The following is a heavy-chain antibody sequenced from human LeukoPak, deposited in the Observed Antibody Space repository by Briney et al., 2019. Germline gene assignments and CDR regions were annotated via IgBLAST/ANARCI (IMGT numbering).Heavy chain of an antibody. CDR1: GGSISGSSYY. CDR3: ARLRGAMTPVTSDFDY. V-gene: IGHV4-39*01. CDR2: GFYSGSA. J-gene: IGHJ4*02. D-gene: IGHD4-17*01. Sequence: SETLSLTCTVSGGSISGSSYYWAWVRQPPGKGLDWIGSGFYSGSAYYNPSLKSRVTISVDTSKNQFSLNLSSVTAADTAVYYCARLRGAMTPVTSDFDYWGQGTLVTVSS.